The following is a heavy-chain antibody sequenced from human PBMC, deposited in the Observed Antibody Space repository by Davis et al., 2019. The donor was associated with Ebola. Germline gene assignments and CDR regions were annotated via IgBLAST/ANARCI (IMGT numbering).Heavy chain of an antibody. CDR2: ISGRGGHT. J-gene: IGHJ4*02. V-gene: IGHV3-23*01. CDR3: AKDTWLGE. D-gene: IGHD3-9*01. Sequence: GESPKPHCTSPGFTFSHYALNWVRQGPGKGLQWVATISGRGGHTYYGASVKGRFTISRFNSKNTLYLKMNSLRAEETAIYYCAKDTWLGEGDQGTLVTVSA. CDR1: GFTFSHYA.